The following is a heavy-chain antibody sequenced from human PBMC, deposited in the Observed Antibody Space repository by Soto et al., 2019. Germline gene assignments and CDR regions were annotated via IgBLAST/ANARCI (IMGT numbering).Heavy chain of an antibody. Sequence: PSETLSLTCTVSGGSISSGDYYWSWIRQPPGKGLEWIGYIYYSGSTYYNPSLKSRVTTSVDTSKNQFSLKLSSVTAADTAVYYCARDRRRYYYGSGSYLPYYGMDVWGQGTTVTVSS. J-gene: IGHJ6*02. V-gene: IGHV4-30-4*01. D-gene: IGHD3-10*01. CDR2: IYYSGST. CDR3: ARDRRRYYYGSGSYLPYYGMDV. CDR1: GGSISSGDYY.